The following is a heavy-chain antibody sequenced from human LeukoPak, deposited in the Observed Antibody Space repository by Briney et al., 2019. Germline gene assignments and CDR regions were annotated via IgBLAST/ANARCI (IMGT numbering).Heavy chain of an antibody. CDR2: IYYSGST. Sequence: SETLSLTCTVSGGSIGSGGYYWSWIRQHPGKGLEWIGYIYYSGSTYYNPSLKSRVTISVDTSKNQFSLKLSSVTAADTAVYYCARTTVTTGYYFDYWGQGTLVTVSS. CDR3: ARTTVTTGYYFDY. V-gene: IGHV4-31*03. J-gene: IGHJ4*02. D-gene: IGHD4-17*01. CDR1: GGSIGSGGYY.